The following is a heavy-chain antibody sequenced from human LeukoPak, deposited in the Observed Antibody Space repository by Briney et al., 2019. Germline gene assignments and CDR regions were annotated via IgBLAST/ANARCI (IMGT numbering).Heavy chain of an antibody. Sequence: GGSLRLSCVGSGFTFRGHAMSWVRQAPEKGLEFVSGIYENGGTTYYADSVKGRFSISRDNSKNTLYLQMDSLRGEDTAVYYCAKDFRIGYSAHFDYWGQGALVTVSS. J-gene: IGHJ4*02. CDR3: AKDFRIGYSAHFDY. CDR2: IYENGGTT. V-gene: IGHV3-23*01. D-gene: IGHD2-21*01. CDR1: GFTFRGHA.